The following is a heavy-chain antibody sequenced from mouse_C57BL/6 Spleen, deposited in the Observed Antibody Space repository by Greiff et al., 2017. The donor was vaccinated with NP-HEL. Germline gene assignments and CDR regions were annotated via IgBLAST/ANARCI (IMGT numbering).Heavy chain of an antibody. CDR3: ARHYYGSSFLYYYAMDY. V-gene: IGHV1-39*01. CDR2: INPNYGTT. Sequence: VQLKQSGPELVKPGASVKISCKASGYSFTDYNMNWVKQSNGKSLEWIGVINPNYGTTSYNQKFKGKATLTVDQSSSTAYMQLNSLTSEDSAVYYCARHYYGSSFLYYYAMDYWGQGTSVTVSS. D-gene: IGHD1-1*01. CDR1: GYSFTDYN. J-gene: IGHJ4*01.